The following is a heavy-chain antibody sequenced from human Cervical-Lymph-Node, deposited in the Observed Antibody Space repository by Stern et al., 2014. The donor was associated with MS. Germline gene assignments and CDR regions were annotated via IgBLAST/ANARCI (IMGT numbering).Heavy chain of an antibody. Sequence: QVQLVQSGAEVKKPGASVTVSCKASGYTFTNYYMHWVRQAPGQGLECMGKISPSGDATTFAQKFQGRVTMTRDTSTSTVYMQLSSLRSDDTAVYYCARVESLDGFNDHLDFWGQGTLVTVAS. CDR1: GYTFTNYY. J-gene: IGHJ4*02. CDR2: ISPSGDAT. V-gene: IGHV1-46*01. CDR3: ARVESLDGFNDHLDF. D-gene: IGHD5-24*01.